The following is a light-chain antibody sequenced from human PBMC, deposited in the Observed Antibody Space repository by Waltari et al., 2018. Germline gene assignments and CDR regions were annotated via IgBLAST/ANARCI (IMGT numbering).Light chain of an antibody. CDR3: QSYDTSLSVV. Sequence: QSVLTQPPSVSGAPGQRVTISCPASGSNLGPGYSVPWYQHLPRAAPKLLIYGSSSRPLGVPDRFFGSTSGTSASLAITGLQAEDEGDYYCQSYDTSLSVVFGGGTKLTVL. CDR2: GSS. CDR1: GSNLGPGYS. J-gene: IGLJ3*02. V-gene: IGLV1-40*01.